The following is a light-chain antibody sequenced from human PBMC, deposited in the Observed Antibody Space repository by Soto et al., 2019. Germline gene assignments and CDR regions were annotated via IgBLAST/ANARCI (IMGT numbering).Light chain of an antibody. CDR2: ETS. Sequence: DIQMSQSPSTLSPSVGDRVTITCRASRSLTRRLAWYQQKPGRAPKLLIYETSILQSGVPSSFSDRGSGTEFTLTNSGVQPDDIATYYCQQYCTFWTFGQGTKVDI. CDR1: RSLTRR. CDR3: QQYCTFWT. J-gene: IGKJ1*01. V-gene: IGKV1-5*03.